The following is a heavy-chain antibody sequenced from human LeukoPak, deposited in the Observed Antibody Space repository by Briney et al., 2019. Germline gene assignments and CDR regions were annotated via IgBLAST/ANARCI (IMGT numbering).Heavy chain of an antibody. CDR3: ARLLAYTVPSP. D-gene: IGHD2-2*02. Sequence: ASVKVSCKASGYTFTGYYMHWVRQAPGQGLEWMGRINPNSGGTNYAQKFQGRVTMTRNTSISTAYMELSSLRSEDTAVYYCARLLAYTVPSPWGQGTLVTVSS. J-gene: IGHJ5*02. CDR1: GYTFTGYY. CDR2: INPNSGGT. V-gene: IGHV1-2*06.